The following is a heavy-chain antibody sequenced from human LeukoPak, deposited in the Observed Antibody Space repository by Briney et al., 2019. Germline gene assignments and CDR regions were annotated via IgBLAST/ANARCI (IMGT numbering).Heavy chain of an antibody. CDR1: GDSVSSNGAS. V-gene: IGHV6-1*01. D-gene: IGHD3-3*01. CDR3: GRETDFGVVTN. Sequence: SQTLSLTCAISGDSVSSNGASWNWIKQSPSRGLEWLGRTYYRSQQWHSDYAPSVKGRIALNPDTSKNQFSLQLNSMTPEDTAVYYCGRETDFGVVTNWGQGTLVTVSS. J-gene: IGHJ4*02. CDR2: TYYRSQQWHS.